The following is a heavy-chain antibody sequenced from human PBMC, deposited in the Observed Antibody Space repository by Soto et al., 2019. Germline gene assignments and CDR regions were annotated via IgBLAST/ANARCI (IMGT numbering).Heavy chain of an antibody. Sequence: QVQLVQSGAEVKKPGSSVKVSCKASGGTFSSYTISWVRQAPGQGLEWMGRIIPILGIANYAQKFQGRVTITADKSTSTAYMELSSLRSEDTAVYYCARASGYDILTGYDAFDIWGQGTMVTVSS. D-gene: IGHD3-9*01. CDR3: ARASGYDILTGYDAFDI. CDR1: GGTFSSYT. V-gene: IGHV1-69*02. J-gene: IGHJ3*02. CDR2: IIPILGIA.